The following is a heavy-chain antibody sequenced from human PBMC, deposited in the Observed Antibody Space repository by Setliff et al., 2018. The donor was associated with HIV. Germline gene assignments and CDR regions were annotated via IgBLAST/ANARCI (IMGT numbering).Heavy chain of an antibody. J-gene: IGHJ4*02. V-gene: IGHV4-34*01. CDR1: GGSFSGYY. D-gene: IGHD6-6*01. CDR2: INHSEST. CDR3: ASRPIKEYGPFDS. Sequence: SETLSLTCAVYGGSFSGYYWSWIRQPPGKGLEWIGEINHSESTNYDPSLKSRVTILVDTSKNQFSLKLTSVTAADTAVYYRASRPIKEYGPFDSWGPGTLVTVSS.